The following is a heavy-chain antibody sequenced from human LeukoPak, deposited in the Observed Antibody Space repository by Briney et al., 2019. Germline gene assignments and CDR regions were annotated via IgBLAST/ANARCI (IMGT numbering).Heavy chain of an antibody. Sequence: PGGSLRLSCAASGFTFSSYEMNWVRQAPGKGLEWVSYISSSGSTIYYADSVKGRFTISRDNSKNTLYLQMNSLRAEDTAVYYCAKDEWQQLVSLDYWGQGTLVTVSS. CDR2: ISSSGSTI. CDR1: GFTFSSYE. CDR3: AKDEWQQLVSLDY. D-gene: IGHD6-13*01. V-gene: IGHV3-48*03. J-gene: IGHJ4*02.